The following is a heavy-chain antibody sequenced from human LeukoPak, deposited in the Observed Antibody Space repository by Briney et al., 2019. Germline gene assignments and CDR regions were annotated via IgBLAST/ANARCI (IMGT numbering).Heavy chain of an antibody. D-gene: IGHD3-22*01. CDR2: ISAYNGNT. CDR1: GYTFTSYG. V-gene: IGHV1-18*01. CDR3: ARGPPDSSGYYESY. J-gene: IGHJ4*02. Sequence: RASVKVSCKASGYTFTSYGISWVRQAPGQGLERMGWISAYNGNTNYAQKLQGRVTMTTDTSTSTAYMELRSLRFDDTAVYYCARGPPDSSGYYESYWGQGTLVTVSS.